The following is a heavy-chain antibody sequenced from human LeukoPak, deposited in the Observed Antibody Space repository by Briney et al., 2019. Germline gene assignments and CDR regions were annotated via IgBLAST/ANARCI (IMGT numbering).Heavy chain of an antibody. CDR2: ISGSGGST. J-gene: IGHJ5*02. D-gene: IGHD6-13*01. CDR1: GFTFSSYA. CDR3: AKDPCIAAAGWVYNWFDP. Sequence: PGGSLRLSCAASGFTFSSYAMSWVRQAPGKGLEWVSAISGSGGSTYYADSVKGRFTISRDNSKNTLYLQMNSLRAEDTAVYYCAKDPCIAAAGWVYNWFDPWGRGTLVTVSS. V-gene: IGHV3-23*01.